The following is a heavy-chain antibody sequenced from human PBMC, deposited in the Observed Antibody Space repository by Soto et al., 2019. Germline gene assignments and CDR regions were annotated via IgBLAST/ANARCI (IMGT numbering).Heavy chain of an antibody. CDR1: GGSISSYY. CDR2: IYYSGST. J-gene: IGHJ4*02. Sequence: SETLSLTCTVSGGSISSYYWSWIRQPPGKGLEWIGYIYYSGSTNYNPSLKSRVTISVDTSKNQFSLKLSSVTAADTAVYYCARAADLYCSGGSCYTFDYWGQGTLVTVSS. V-gene: IGHV4-59*01. CDR3: ARAADLYCSGGSCYTFDY. D-gene: IGHD2-15*01.